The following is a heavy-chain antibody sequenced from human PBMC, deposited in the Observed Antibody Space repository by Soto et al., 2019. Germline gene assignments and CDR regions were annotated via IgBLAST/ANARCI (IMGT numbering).Heavy chain of an antibody. D-gene: IGHD5-12*01. V-gene: IGHV3-48*01. Sequence: PGGSLRLSCAASGFTFSSYSMNWVRQAPGKGQEWVSYISSSSSTIYYADSVKGRFTISRDNAKNSLYLHMNSLRAEDTAVYYCARDWPDSGYDINDYWGQGSLVTVSS. CDR1: GFTFSSYS. CDR3: ARDWPDSGYDINDY. J-gene: IGHJ4*02. CDR2: ISSSSSTI.